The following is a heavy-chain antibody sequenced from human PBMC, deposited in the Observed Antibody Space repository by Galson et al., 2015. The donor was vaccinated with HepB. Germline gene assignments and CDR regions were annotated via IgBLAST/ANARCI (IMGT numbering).Heavy chain of an antibody. CDR2: IYYSGST. V-gene: IGHV4-39*01. D-gene: IGHD6-19*01. Sequence: SETLSLTCTVSGGSISSSSYYWGWIRQPPGKGLEWIGSIYYSGSTYYNPSPKSRVTISVDTSKNQFSLKLSSVTAADTAVYYCARIVPSSGWPLYYFDYWGQGTLVTVSS. CDR3: ARIVPSSGWPLYYFDY. CDR1: GGSISSSSYY. J-gene: IGHJ4*02.